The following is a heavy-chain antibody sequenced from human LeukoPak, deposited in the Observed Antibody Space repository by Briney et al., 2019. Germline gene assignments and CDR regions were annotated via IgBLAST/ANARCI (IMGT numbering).Heavy chain of an antibody. CDR3: AKASVAIPQYCNS. V-gene: IGHV3-23*01. Sequence: GGSLRLSCEASGFTFGNYAMNWVRQAPGRGLEWVSTISGTGSSTYYADSAKGRFTISRDNSKDTLFLQLNSLTAADTAMYFCAKASVAIPQYCNSWGQGTLVTVSS. J-gene: IGHJ5*02. CDR1: GFTFGNYA. CDR2: ISGTGSST. D-gene: IGHD2-2*02.